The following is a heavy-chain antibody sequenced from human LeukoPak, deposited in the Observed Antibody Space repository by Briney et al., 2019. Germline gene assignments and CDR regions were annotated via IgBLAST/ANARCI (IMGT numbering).Heavy chain of an antibody. Sequence: GASVKVSCEISGYTLTEISMHWVRHAPGQGLEWMGGFNPEDGETVYARSFQGRLTVTEDTSTDTAYMELSSLRSEDTAMYYCATEIVGYGDVHYFDSWGQGTLVTVSS. J-gene: IGHJ4*02. V-gene: IGHV1-24*01. CDR2: FNPEDGET. CDR3: ATEIVGYGDVHYFDS. D-gene: IGHD4-17*01. CDR1: GYTLTEIS.